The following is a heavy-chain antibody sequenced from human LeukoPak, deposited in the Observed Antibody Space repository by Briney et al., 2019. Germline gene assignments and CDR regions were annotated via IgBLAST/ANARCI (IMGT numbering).Heavy chain of an antibody. J-gene: IGHJ4*02. D-gene: IGHD5-12*01. V-gene: IGHV3-48*04. CDR1: GFTFSNAW. Sequence: GGSLRLSCAASGFTFSNAWMNWVRQAPGKGLEWVSYISSSGSTKEYADSVKGRFTISRDNAKNSLYLQMNSLRVEDTAVYYCAREEGLDYWGQGTLVTVSS. CDR3: AREEGLDY. CDR2: ISSSGSTK.